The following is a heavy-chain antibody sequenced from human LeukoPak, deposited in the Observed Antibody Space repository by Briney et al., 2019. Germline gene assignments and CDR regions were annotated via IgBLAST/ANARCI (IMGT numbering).Heavy chain of an antibody. J-gene: IGHJ4*02. CDR3: AKGGGWLYYFDY. Sequence: GGSLRLSCVASGFTFCIFTMNWVRQAPGKELEWVSGISGSDGSTYYADSVKGRFTISRDDSKNTLYLRINSLRAEDTAVYYCAKGGGWLYYFDYWGQGTLVTVSS. D-gene: IGHD5-24*01. CDR2: ISGSDGST. CDR1: GFTFCIFT. V-gene: IGHV3-23*01.